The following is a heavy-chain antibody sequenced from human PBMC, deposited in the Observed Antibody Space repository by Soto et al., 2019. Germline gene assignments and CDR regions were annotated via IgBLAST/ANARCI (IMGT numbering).Heavy chain of an antibody. J-gene: IGHJ4*02. CDR1: GFTFSSYW. Sequence: GGSLRLSCAAYGFTFSSYWMSWVRQAPGKGLEWVANINQDGSDKYYVDSVKGRFTISRDNAKNSLYLQMNSLRAEDTAVYYCARENYFDYWGQGTLVTVSS. CDR3: ARENYFDY. CDR2: INQDGSDK. V-gene: IGHV3-7*01.